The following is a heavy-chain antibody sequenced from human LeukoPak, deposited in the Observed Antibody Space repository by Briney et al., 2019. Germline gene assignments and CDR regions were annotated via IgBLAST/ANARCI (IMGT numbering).Heavy chain of an antibody. V-gene: IGHV3-48*03. D-gene: IGHD6-19*01. CDR1: GFTFSSYE. CDR2: ISSSGSTI. CDR3: ARDAEQWLFAFDI. J-gene: IGHJ3*02. Sequence: GGSMRLSCAASGFTFSSYEMNWVRQAPGKGLEWVSYISSSGSTIYYADSVKGRFTISRDNAKNSLYLQMNSLRAEDTAVYYCARDAEQWLFAFDIWGQGTMVTVSS.